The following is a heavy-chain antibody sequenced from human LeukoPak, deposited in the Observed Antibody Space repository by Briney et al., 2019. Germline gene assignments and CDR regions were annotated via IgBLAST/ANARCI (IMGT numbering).Heavy chain of an antibody. V-gene: IGHV1-8*01. Sequence: ASVKVSCKASGYTFTSYDINWVRQATGQGLEWMGWMNPNSGNTGYAQKFQGRVTMTRNTSISTAYMELSSLRSEDTAVYYCARSTTGDRNYYYYYYMDVWGKGTTVTISS. CDR2: MNPNSGNT. CDR1: GYTFTSYD. CDR3: ARSTTGDRNYYYYYYMDV. D-gene: IGHD1-1*01. J-gene: IGHJ6*03.